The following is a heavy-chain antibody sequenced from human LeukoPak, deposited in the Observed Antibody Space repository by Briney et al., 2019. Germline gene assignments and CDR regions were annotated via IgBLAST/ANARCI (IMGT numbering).Heavy chain of an antibody. J-gene: IGHJ6*02. V-gene: IGHV3-7*03. Sequence: GRSLRLSCAASGFTFSSYGMHWVRQAPGKGLEWVASINHNGNVNYYVDSVKGRFTISRDNAKNSLYLQMSNLRAEDTAVYFCARGGGLDGWGQGATVTVSS. CDR2: INHNGNVN. CDR3: ARGGGLDG. CDR1: GFTFSSYG. D-gene: IGHD3-16*01.